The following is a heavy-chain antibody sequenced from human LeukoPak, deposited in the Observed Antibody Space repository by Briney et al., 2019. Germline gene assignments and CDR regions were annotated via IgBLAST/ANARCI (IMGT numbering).Heavy chain of an antibody. V-gene: IGHV3-21*01. Sequence: GGSLRLSCAASGFTFSSYSMNWVRRAPGKGLEWVSSISSSSSYIYYADSVKGRFTISRDNAKNSLYLQMNSLRAEDTAVYYCARGYCSGGSCYFYFDYWGQGTLVTVSS. D-gene: IGHD2-15*01. J-gene: IGHJ4*02. CDR2: ISSSSSYI. CDR3: ARGYCSGGSCYFYFDY. CDR1: GFTFSSYS.